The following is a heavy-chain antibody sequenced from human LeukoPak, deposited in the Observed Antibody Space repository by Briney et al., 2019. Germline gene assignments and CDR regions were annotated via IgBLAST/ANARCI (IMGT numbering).Heavy chain of an antibody. Sequence: PGGSLRLSCAASGSTFSNYCMSWVRQAPGKGLEWVVNIKQDGSEKYYVDSGKGRFTISRDNAKNSLYLQMNSLRAEDTAVYYCARASPERGYSYGPLDNYFDYWGQGTLVTVSS. CDR3: ARASPERGYSYGPLDNYFDY. V-gene: IGHV3-7*01. CDR2: IKQDGSEK. D-gene: IGHD5-18*01. CDR1: GSTFSNYC. J-gene: IGHJ4*02.